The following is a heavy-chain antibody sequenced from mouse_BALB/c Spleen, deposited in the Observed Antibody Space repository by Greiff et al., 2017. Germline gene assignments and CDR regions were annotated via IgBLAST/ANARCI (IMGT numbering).Heavy chain of an antibody. CDR2: IAPGSGST. CDR3: AGYDPFAY. V-gene: IGHV1S41*01. D-gene: IGHD2-3*01. Sequence: DLVKPGASVKLSCKASGYTFTSYWINWIKQRPGQGLEWIGRIAPGSGSTYYNEMFKGKATLTVDKSSSTAYMELRSLTSEDSAVYYCAGYDPFAYWGQGTLVTVSA. CDR1: GYTFTSYW. J-gene: IGHJ3*01.